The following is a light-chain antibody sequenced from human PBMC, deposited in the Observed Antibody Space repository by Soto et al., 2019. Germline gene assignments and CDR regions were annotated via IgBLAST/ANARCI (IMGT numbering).Light chain of an antibody. CDR1: QGISSY. V-gene: IGKV1-9*01. Sequence: DTQLTQSPSFLSPSVGDRVTITCRASQGISSYLVWYQQKPGKAPKLLIYAASTLQSGVPSRFSGSGSGTEFTLTISSLQPEDFATYYCQQLNSYPLTFGGGTKVEIK. J-gene: IGKJ4*01. CDR3: QQLNSYPLT. CDR2: AAS.